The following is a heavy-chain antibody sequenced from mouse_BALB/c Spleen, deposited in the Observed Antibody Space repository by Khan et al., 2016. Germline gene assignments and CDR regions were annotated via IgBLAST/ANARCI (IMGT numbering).Heavy chain of an antibody. CDR1: EYTFTNYG. CDR3: ARTGDYPYYAMDY. J-gene: IGHJ4*01. CDR2: INTNTGEP. Sequence: QIQLVQSGPELKKPGETVKISCKAPEYTFTNYGMNWVKQAPGKGLKWMGWINTNTGEPTYAEEFKGRFAFSLEASASTAYLQINNLKNEDSATYFCARTGDYPYYAMDYWGQGTSVTVSS. V-gene: IGHV9-3*02. D-gene: IGHD2-13*01.